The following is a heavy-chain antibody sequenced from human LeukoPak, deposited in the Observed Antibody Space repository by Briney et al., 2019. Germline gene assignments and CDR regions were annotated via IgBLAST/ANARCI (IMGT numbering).Heavy chain of an antibody. V-gene: IGHV3-73*01. J-gene: IGHJ4*02. CDR2: IRSKANSYAT. Sequence: SGGSLRLSCAASGFAFSGSAMHWVRQASGKGLEWVGRIRSKANSYATAYAASVKGRFTVSRDDSKNTAYLQMNSLKTEDTAVYYCTSYDFGVVSPFDYWGQGTLVTVSS. CDR3: TSYDFGVVSPFDY. D-gene: IGHD3-3*01. CDR1: GFAFSGSA.